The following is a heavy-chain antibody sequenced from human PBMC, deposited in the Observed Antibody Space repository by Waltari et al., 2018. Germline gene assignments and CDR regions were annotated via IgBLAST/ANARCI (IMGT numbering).Heavy chain of an antibody. CDR3: ARESPYYAFDI. V-gene: IGHV3-48*03. J-gene: IGHJ3*02. Sequence: EVQLVESGGGLVQPGGSLRLSCAAAGFTFSSYEMTWVRQAPGKGLEWVSYISSSGSTIYYADSVKGRFTISRDNAKNSLYLQMNSLRAEDMAVYYCARESPYYAFDIWGQGTMVTVSS. CDR1: GFTFSSYE. CDR2: ISSSGSTI. D-gene: IGHD3-10*01.